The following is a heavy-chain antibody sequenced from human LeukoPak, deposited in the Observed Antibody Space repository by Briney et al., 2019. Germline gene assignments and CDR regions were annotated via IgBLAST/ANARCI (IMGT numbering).Heavy chain of an antibody. V-gene: IGHV4-59*08. J-gene: IGHJ6*03. CDR3: ARVSGSYYGYYYYYMDV. Sequence: SETLSLTCTVSGDSISNYYWSWIRQPPGKGLEWIGYIYYSGSTNYNPSLKSRVTISVDTSKNQFSLKLSSVTAADTAVYYCARVSGSYYGYYYYYMDVWGKGTTVTVSS. CDR1: GDSISNYY. D-gene: IGHD1-26*01. CDR2: IYYSGST.